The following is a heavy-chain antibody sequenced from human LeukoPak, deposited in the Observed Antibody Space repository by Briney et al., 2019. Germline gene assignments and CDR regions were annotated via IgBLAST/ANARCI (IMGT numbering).Heavy chain of an antibody. J-gene: IGHJ4*02. CDR2: IIPIFGTA. D-gene: IGHD2-2*01. CDR3: ARDSRTNIVVVPAAMDY. Sequence: WASVKVSCKASGGTCSSYAISWVRQAPGQGLEWMGGIIPIFGTANYAQKFQGRVTITADESTSTAYMELSSLRSEDTAVYYCARDSRTNIVVVPAAMDYWGQGTLVTVSS. CDR1: GGTCSSYA. V-gene: IGHV1-69*13.